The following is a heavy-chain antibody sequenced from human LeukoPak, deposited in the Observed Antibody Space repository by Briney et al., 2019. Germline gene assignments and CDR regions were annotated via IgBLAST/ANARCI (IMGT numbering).Heavy chain of an antibody. CDR2: ISYDESDK. Sequence: GCLRLSCAASGFTFSNYGMHWVRQAPGKGLEWVAVISYDESDKYYADSVKGRFTISSDNSKNTLYLQMNSLRPEDTAVYYCAKGVVADTTAAYYDNYVWGPGTTVTSSS. CDR3: AKGVVADTTAAYYDNYV. CDR1: GFTFSNYG. J-gene: IGHJ6*02. V-gene: IGHV3-30*18. D-gene: IGHD2-15*01.